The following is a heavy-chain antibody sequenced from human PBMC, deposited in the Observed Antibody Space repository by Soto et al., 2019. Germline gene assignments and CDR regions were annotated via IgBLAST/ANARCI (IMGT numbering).Heavy chain of an antibody. CDR2: ISAHNGNT. CDR3: ARVGDGDD. V-gene: IGHV1-18*01. D-gene: IGHD3-10*01. CDR1: GYTFTTYG. J-gene: IGHJ1*01. Sequence: QVHLVQSGAEVKKPGASVKVSCKGSGYTFTTYGITWVRQAPGQGLEWMGWISAHNGNTNYAQKLQGRVTVTRDTPTSTSYMELCSRRSGDAAVYDCARVGDGDDWGKGALVFVTS.